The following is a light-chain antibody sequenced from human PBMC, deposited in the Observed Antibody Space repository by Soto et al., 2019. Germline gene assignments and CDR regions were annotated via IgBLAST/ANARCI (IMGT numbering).Light chain of an antibody. V-gene: IGKV1-5*03. CDR2: RES. Sequence: DIQMTQSPSTLSASVGDRVTITCRASQTISSWLAWYQQKPGKAPNLLIYRESSLESGVPSRFSGSGSGTEFTLTISSLQPDDFATYYCEQYGGYSWTFGQRTKVEIK. CDR1: QTISSW. J-gene: IGKJ1*01. CDR3: EQYGGYSWT.